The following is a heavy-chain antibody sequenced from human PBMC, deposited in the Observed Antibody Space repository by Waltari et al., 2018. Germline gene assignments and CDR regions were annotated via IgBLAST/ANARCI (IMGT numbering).Heavy chain of an antibody. CDR3: ARGPKAHYGSGSFNWFDP. V-gene: IGHV3-30-3*01. CDR2: ISYDGSNK. D-gene: IGHD3-10*01. Sequence: QVQLVESGGGVVQPGRSLRLSCAASGFPFSSSAMHWVRQAPGKGLEWVAVISYDGSNKYYADSVKGRFTISRDNSKNTLYLQMNSLRAEDMAVYYCARGPKAHYGSGSFNWFDPWGQGTLVTVSS. J-gene: IGHJ5*02. CDR1: GFPFSSSA.